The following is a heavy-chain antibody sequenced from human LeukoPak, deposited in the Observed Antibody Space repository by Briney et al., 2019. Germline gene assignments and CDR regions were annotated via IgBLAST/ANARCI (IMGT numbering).Heavy chain of an antibody. CDR2: ISSSSSYI. J-gene: IGHJ6*02. CDR3: ANAYSNSLYSYYYGMDV. V-gene: IGHV3-21*01. D-gene: IGHD4-4*01. Sequence: GGSLRLSCAASGFTFSSYSMTWVRQAPGKGLEWGSSISSSSSYIYYADSVKGRFTISRDNAKNSLYLHMNSLRAEDTAVYYCANAYSNSLYSYYYGMDVWGQGTTVTVSS. CDR1: GFTFSSYS.